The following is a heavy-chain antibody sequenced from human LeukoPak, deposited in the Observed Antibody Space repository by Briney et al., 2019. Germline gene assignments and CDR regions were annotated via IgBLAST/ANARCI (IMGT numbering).Heavy chain of an antibody. V-gene: IGHV3-30*18. J-gene: IGHJ4*02. CDR1: GFTFSSYG. CDR3: AKDRRGYYFDY. CDR2: ISYDGSNK. D-gene: IGHD3-10*01. Sequence: PGGSLRLSCAASGFTFSSYGMHWVRQAPGKGLEWVAVISYDGSNKYYADSVKGRFTISRDNSKNTLYLQMNSPRAEDTAVYYCAKDRRGYYFDYWGQGTLVTVSS.